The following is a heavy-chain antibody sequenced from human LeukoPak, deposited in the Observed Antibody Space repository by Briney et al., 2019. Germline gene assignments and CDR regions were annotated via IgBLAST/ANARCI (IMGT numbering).Heavy chain of an antibody. D-gene: IGHD2-15*01. CDR1: VYTFTSYG. CDR3: ARVRCSGGSCPNWFDP. Sequence: ASVKVSCKASVYTFTSYGISWVRQAPGQGLEWMGWISAYNGNTNYAQKLQGRVTMTTDTSTSTAYMELRSLRSDDTAVYYCARVRCSGGSCPNWFDPWGQGTLVTVSS. V-gene: IGHV1-18*01. CDR2: ISAYNGNT. J-gene: IGHJ5*02.